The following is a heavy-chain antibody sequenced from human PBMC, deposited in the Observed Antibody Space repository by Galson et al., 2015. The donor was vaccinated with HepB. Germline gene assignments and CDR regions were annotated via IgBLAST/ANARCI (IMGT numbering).Heavy chain of an antibody. V-gene: IGHV3-72*01. CDR2: STDKAHGYTT. J-gene: IGHJ6*03. D-gene: IGHD1-26*01. CDR1: GFTFSDHY. Sequence: SLRLSCAVSGFTFSDHYMEWVRQAPGKGLECVGRSTDKAHGYTTEYAASVKGRFTISRDNSKNILYLQMNSLKTEDTAVYYCARAPREPVTYYSCMDVWGKGTTVTVSS. CDR3: ARAPREPVTYYSCMDV.